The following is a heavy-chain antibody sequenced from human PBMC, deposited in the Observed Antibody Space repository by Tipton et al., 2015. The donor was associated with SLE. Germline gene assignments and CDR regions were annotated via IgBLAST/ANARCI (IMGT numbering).Heavy chain of an antibody. V-gene: IGHV4-39*07. CDR3: ARSRYSSSSYYYYMDV. D-gene: IGHD6-6*01. CDR1: GDSISSSGFY. J-gene: IGHJ6*03. Sequence: GLVKPSETLSLTCTVSGDSISSSGFYWAWIRQPPGKGLEWVGTIYSSGSTYYNPSLKSRVTVSVDRTKNQFSLKLSSVTAADTAVYYCARSRYSSSSYYYYMDVWGKGTTVTVSS. CDR2: IYSSGST.